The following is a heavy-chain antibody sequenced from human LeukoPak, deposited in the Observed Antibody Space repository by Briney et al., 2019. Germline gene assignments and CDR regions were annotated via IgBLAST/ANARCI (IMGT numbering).Heavy chain of an antibody. CDR3: AKDSQDIVVVPAALYYYYYMDV. CDR2: ISYDGSNK. CDR1: GFTFNSYG. Sequence: GGSLRLSCAASGFTFNSYGMHWVRQAPGKGLEWVAVISYDGSNKYYADSVKGRVTISRDNSKNTLYLQMNSLRAEDTAVYYCAKDSQDIVVVPAALYYYYYMDVWGKGTTVTVSS. D-gene: IGHD2-2*01. V-gene: IGHV3-30*18. J-gene: IGHJ6*03.